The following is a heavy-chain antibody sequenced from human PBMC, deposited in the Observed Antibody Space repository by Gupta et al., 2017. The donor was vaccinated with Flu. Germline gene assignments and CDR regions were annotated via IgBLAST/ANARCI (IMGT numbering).Heavy chain of an antibody. J-gene: IGHJ3*02. V-gene: IGHV3-23*01. Sequence: EVQLLESGGGLAQPGGSLRLSCAASGVTFSIYAMRWVRQAPGRGLEWVSTISGGGSNTYYADSVKGRFTISGDSSKKTMYLQMNSLRAEDTAVYYGAKGANWAFEICGQGTMVTVSS. D-gene: IGHD1-1*01. CDR3: AKGANWAFEI. CDR2: ISGGGSNT. CDR1: GVTFSIYA.